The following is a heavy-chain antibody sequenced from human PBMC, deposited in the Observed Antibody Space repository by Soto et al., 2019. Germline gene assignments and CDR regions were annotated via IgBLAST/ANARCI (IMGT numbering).Heavy chain of an antibody. D-gene: IGHD5-12*01. CDR1: GGTFSTYD. V-gene: IGHV1-69*01. CDR3: AINEGTDGYKFAY. CDR2: IIPLFGTA. J-gene: IGHJ4*02. Sequence: QVQLVQSGAEVKKPGSSVKVSCNASGGTFSTYDICWVRQAPGQGLEWMGGIIPLFGTANYAQKFQGRATIIADESTRTAYMEPRRLRSEDTAVYYCAINEGTDGYKFAYWGQGTLVTVSS.